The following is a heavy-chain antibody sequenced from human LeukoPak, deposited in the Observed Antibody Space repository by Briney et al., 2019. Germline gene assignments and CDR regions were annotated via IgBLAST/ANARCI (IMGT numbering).Heavy chain of an antibody. V-gene: IGHV3-15*01. J-gene: IGHJ4*02. D-gene: IGHD6-19*01. CDR1: GFTFSNAW. Sequence: GGSLRLSCAASGFTFSNAWMSWVRQAPGKGLEWVGRIKSKSDGGTTYYTTPVKGRFTISRDDSRNTLFLQMNSLKTDDTAVYYCVTGIAVAAYWGQGTLVTVSS. CDR2: IKSKSDGGTT. CDR3: VTGIAVAAY.